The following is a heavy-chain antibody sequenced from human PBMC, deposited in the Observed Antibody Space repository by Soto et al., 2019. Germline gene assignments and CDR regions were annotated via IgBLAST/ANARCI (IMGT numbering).Heavy chain of an antibody. CDR3: ARGPSMGWFDP. Sequence: QVQLQQWGAGLLKPSETLSLTCAVYGGSFSGYYWSWIRQPPGKGLEWIGEINHSGSTNYNPSLKSRVTTSVDTSKNQFSLKLCSVTAADTAVYYCARGPSMGWFDPWGQGTLVTVSS. D-gene: IGHD3-10*01. J-gene: IGHJ5*02. CDR2: INHSGST. CDR1: GGSFSGYY. V-gene: IGHV4-34*01.